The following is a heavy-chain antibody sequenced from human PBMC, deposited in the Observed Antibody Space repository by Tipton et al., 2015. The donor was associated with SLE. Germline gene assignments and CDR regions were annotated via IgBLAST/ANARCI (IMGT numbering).Heavy chain of an antibody. J-gene: IGHJ3*02. CDR3: ARDRDIVLEPVPIPPAFDI. CDR2: IYYSGST. CDR1: GGSISSSNYH. D-gene: IGHD2-2*02. Sequence: TLSLTCTVSGGSISSSNYHWGWIRQSPGKGLEWIGSIYYSGSTNYNPSLKSRVTVSADTSKNQFSLNLRSVTAADTAVYYCARDRDIVLEPVPIPPAFDIWGQGTMVTVSS. V-gene: IGHV4-39*07.